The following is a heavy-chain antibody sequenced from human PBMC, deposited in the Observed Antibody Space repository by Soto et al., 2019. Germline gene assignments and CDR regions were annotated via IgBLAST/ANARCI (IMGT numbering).Heavy chain of an antibody. D-gene: IGHD2-8*01. Sequence: ASVQVSCKAPGYNFANYGITWVRQAPGQGLEWMGWISAYNGNINYAQRARSRVTLTTDTSATTAYTELRSLRSDDTAVYYCARGLRRYCSNGVFDGMDVWFQVTTVTVSS. CDR3: ARGLRRYCSNGVFDGMDV. J-gene: IGHJ6*02. V-gene: IGHV1-18*01. CDR1: GYNFANYG. CDR2: ISAYNGNI.